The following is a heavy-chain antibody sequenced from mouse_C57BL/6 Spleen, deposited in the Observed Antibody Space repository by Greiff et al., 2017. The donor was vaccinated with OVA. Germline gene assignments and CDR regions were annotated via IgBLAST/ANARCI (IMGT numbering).Heavy chain of an antibody. CDR3: TSYDGYYPWFAY. Sequence: VQLKQSGPELVKPGASVKISCKASGYSFTGYFMNWVKQSHGKSLEWIGRINPYNGDTFYNQKFQGKATMTADTSSNTAYLQLSSLTSEDTAVYYCTSYDGYYPWFAYWGQGTLVTVSA. CDR2: INPYNGDT. J-gene: IGHJ3*01. V-gene: IGHV1-20*01. D-gene: IGHD2-3*01. CDR1: GYSFTGYF.